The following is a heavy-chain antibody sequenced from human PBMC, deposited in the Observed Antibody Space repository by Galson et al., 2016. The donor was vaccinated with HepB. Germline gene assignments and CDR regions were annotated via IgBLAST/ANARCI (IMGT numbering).Heavy chain of an antibody. CDR1: DDSISRSSYY. J-gene: IGHJ4*02. CDR2: AYNNGGT. V-gene: IGHV4-39*02. CDR3: ARAVAGRPPDY. D-gene: IGHD6-19*01. Sequence: SETLSLTCNVSDDSISRSSYYWGWIRQPPGKGLEWIASAYNNGGTYHNPSLKSRVTISVDTSKNQFSLKLNSVTAADTAVYYCARAVAGRPPDYWGQGTLVTVSS.